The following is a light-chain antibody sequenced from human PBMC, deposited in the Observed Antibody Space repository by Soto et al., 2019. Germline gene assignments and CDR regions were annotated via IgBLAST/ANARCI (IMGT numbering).Light chain of an antibody. Sequence: EIVLTQSPGTLSLSPGERATLSCRASQSVSRNSLAWYQQKPGQAPRLLIYGASSRATGIPDRFSGSGSGTDFPRTISRLEPEDFEVYYCQQYGSSPYTFGQGTKLEIK. CDR1: QSVSRNS. V-gene: IGKV3-20*01. J-gene: IGKJ2*01. CDR3: QQYGSSPYT. CDR2: GAS.